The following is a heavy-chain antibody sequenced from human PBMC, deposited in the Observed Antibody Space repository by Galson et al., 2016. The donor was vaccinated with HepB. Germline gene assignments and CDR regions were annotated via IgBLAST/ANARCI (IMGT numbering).Heavy chain of an antibody. Sequence: PALVQPTQTLTLTCTFPGFSFSTTGVSVAWIRQSPGKALEWLALIYGVEEKRHSPTLRSRITIRKDTDKNEVVLTMTSMDPVDTAIYLCAHRDTVTGAFEIWGQGTMVTVSS. CDR3: AHRDTVTGAFEI. V-gene: IGHV2-5*02. CDR2: IYGVEEK. J-gene: IGHJ3*02. D-gene: IGHD4-17*01. CDR1: GFSFSTTGVS.